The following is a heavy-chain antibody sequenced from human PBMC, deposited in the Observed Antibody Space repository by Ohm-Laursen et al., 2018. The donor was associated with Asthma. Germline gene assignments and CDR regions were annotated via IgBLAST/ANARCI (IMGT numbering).Heavy chain of an antibody. Sequence: SLRLSCAASGFTFSSYAINWVRQAPGKGLEWVAVGGSYYDGGLKYYADSVNGRFTVSRDDSKNTLYLQMNSLRPDDTAVYYCARDVMEWYLPAFDFWGQGTLVTVSS. CDR1: GFTFSSYA. CDR2: GGSYYDGGLK. V-gene: IGHV3-30-3*01. D-gene: IGHD3-3*01. J-gene: IGHJ4*02. CDR3: ARDVMEWYLPAFDF.